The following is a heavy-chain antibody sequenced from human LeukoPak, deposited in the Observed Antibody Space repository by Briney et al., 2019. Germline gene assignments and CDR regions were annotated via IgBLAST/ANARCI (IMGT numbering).Heavy chain of an antibody. D-gene: IGHD3-22*01. Sequence: SVKVSCKASGGTFSSYAISWVRQAPGQGPEWMGRIIPIFGTANYAQKFQGRVTITTDESTSTAYMELSSLRSEDTAVYYCARDYYDSSGYYYGRSGDAFDIWGQGTMVTVSS. V-gene: IGHV1-69*05. CDR2: IIPIFGTA. CDR3: ARDYYDSSGYYYGRSGDAFDI. CDR1: GGTFSSYA. J-gene: IGHJ3*02.